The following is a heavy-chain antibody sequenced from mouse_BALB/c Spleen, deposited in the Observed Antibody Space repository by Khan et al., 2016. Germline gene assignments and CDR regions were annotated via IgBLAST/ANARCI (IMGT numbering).Heavy chain of an antibody. V-gene: IGHV4-1*02. CDR3: ARSYGSYAMDY. J-gene: IGHJ4*01. Sequence: EVKLLESGGGLVQPGGSLKLSCAASGFEFSRYWMSWVRQAPGKGLEWIGEINPDSSTINYTQSLKDKFIISRDNAKNTLYLQMSKVRSEDTSLYYVARSYGSYAMDYWCQGTSITVSS. CDR2: INPDSSTI. D-gene: IGHD2-1*01. CDR1: GFEFSRYW.